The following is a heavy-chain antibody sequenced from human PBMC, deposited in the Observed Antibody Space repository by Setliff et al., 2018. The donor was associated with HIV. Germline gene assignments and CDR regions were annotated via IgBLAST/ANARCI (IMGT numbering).Heavy chain of an antibody. V-gene: IGHV3-66*03. CDR1: GFTVSGSY. Sequence: LRLSCEASGFTVSGSYINWVRQAPGKGLEWVAVIYNNGNTYYADSVKGRFTISRDASKNTLYLQMNSLSAEDTAPYYCARDRRPVWGMDVWGQGTTVTVSS. CDR2: IYNNGNT. D-gene: IGHD3-16*01. CDR3: ARDRRPVWGMDV. J-gene: IGHJ6*02.